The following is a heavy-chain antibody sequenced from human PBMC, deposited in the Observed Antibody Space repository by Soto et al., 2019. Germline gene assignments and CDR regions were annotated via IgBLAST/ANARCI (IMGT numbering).Heavy chain of an antibody. CDR3: HGYGY. Sequence: EVQLVESGGGLIQPGGSLRLSCVVSGFTVSSANYMSWVRQAPGKGLEWVSVIYSAGTTYYADSVKGRFTISRDNSKNTLYLQMNSLIAEDTAVYYCHGYGYWGQGTLVTVSS. CDR2: IYSAGTT. V-gene: IGHV3-53*01. D-gene: IGHD5-12*01. CDR1: GFTVSSANY. J-gene: IGHJ4*02.